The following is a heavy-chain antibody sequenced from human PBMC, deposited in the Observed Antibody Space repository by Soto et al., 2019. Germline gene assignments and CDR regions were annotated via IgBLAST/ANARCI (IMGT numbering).Heavy chain of an antibody. D-gene: IGHD1-26*01. Sequence: QVQLVQSGAEVKKPGSSVKVSCKASGGTFSSYAISWVRQAPGQGLEWMGGIIPIFGTANYAQKFQGRVTITADESTSTAYMELSSLRSEDTVVYYCARDGSGSYYRIPNWFDPWGQGTLVTVSS. CDR2: IIPIFGTA. CDR1: GGTFSSYA. V-gene: IGHV1-69*01. J-gene: IGHJ5*02. CDR3: ARDGSGSYYRIPNWFDP.